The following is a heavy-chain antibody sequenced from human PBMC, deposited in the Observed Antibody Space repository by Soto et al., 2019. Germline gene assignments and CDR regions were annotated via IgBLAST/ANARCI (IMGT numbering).Heavy chain of an antibody. CDR2: ISSNGGST. J-gene: IGHJ6*03. CDR3: ARGSLYDFWSGYPVYYYYYMDV. V-gene: IGHV3-64*01. CDR1: GFTFSSYA. Sequence: GGSLRLSCAASGFTFSSYAMHWVRQAPGKGLEYVSAISSNGGSTYYANSVKGRFTISRDNSKNTLYLQMGSLGAEDMAVYYCARGSLYDFWSGYPVYYYYYMDVWGKGTTVTSP. D-gene: IGHD3-3*01.